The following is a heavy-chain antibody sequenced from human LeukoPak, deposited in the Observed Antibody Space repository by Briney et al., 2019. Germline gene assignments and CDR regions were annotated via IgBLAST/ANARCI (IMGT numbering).Heavy chain of an antibody. CDR1: EFTFSNYS. V-gene: IGHV3-21*01. CDR3: AHTVTPRYFQF. CDR2: ISSSSSYI. Sequence: GGSLRLSCAASEFTFSNYSMAWVRQAPGKGLEWVSFISSSSSYIYYADSVKGRFTISRDNAKNSLYLQMNSLRTEDTALYYCAHTVTPRYFQFWGQGTLVTVSS. D-gene: IGHD4-17*01. J-gene: IGHJ1*01.